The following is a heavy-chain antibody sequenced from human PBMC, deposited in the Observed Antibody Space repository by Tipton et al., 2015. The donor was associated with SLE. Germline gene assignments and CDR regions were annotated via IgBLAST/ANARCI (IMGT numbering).Heavy chain of an antibody. V-gene: IGHV4-61*02. Sequence: TLSLTCTVSGGSISSGPYHWSWIRQPAGKGLEWIGRIYSSGSTNYNPSLKSRVTISVDTSKNQFSLRLSSVTAADTAVYYCARDYYGSGFDAFDIWGQGTMVTVSS. CDR3: ARDYYGSGFDAFDI. CDR1: GGSISSGPYH. D-gene: IGHD3-10*01. J-gene: IGHJ3*02. CDR2: IYSSGST.